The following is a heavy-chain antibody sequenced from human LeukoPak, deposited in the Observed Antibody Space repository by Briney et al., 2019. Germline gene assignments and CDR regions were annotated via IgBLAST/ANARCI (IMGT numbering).Heavy chain of an antibody. CDR1: GYTFTGYY. Sequence: ASVKVSCKASGYTFTGYYMHWVRQAPGQGLEWMGWINPNSGGTNYAQKFQGRVTMTSGTSISTAYMELSRLRSDDTAVYYCARDQKLRFLEWLPAPFHAWGQGTLVTVSS. CDR3: ARDQKLRFLEWLPAPFHA. J-gene: IGHJ5*02. D-gene: IGHD3-3*01. V-gene: IGHV1-2*02. CDR2: INPNSGGT.